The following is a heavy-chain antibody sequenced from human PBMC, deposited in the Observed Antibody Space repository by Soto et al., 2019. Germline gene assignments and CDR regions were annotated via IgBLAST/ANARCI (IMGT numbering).Heavy chain of an antibody. J-gene: IGHJ5*02. CDR2: ISDDGSSK. V-gene: IGHV3-30-3*01. CDR3: TRADLTVTLSVFDP. CDR1: GFIFSSYA. D-gene: IGHD4-17*01. Sequence: QVQLVESGGGVVKPGRSLRLSCAASGFIFSSYAMHWVRQAPGKGLEWVALISDDGSSKYYADSVKGRFTISRDNSKNTLYLQMNSLSAEDTAVYYCTRADLTVTLSVFDPWGQGTLVTVSS.